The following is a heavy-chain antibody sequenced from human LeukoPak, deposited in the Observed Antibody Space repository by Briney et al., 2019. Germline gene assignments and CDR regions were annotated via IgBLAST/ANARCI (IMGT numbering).Heavy chain of an antibody. J-gene: IGHJ4*02. CDR3: ARIGSSGYPPHFDY. CDR2: IYYSGST. Sequence: SETLSLTCTVSGGSISSYYWSWIRQPPGKGLEWIGYIYYSGSTNYNPSLKSRVTISVDTSKNQFSLKLSSVTAADTAVYYCARIGSSGYPPHFDYWGQGTLVTVSS. D-gene: IGHD3-22*01. CDR1: GGSISSYY. V-gene: IGHV4-59*01.